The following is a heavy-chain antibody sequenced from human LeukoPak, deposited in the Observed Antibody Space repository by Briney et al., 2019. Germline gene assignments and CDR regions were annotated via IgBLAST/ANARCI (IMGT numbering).Heavy chain of an antibody. CDR1: GFTFSSYS. J-gene: IGHJ4*02. D-gene: IGHD5-18*01. CDR3: ARDHNYAFDY. Sequence: GGSLRLSCAASGFTFSSYSMNWVRQAPGKGLEWVSYISSISGTINYADSVKGRFTISGDNARNSLFLQMNSLRAEDTAVYYCARDHNYAFDYWGQGTLDTVSS. CDR2: ISSISGTI. V-gene: IGHV3-48*01.